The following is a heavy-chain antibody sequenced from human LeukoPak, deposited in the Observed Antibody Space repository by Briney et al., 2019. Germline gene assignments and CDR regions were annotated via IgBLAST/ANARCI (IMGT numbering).Heavy chain of an antibody. CDR1: GFTVSNNY. D-gene: IGHD6-13*01. CDR2: ISSSGTTI. J-gene: IGHJ4*02. CDR3: ARGTIAAAGYYYFDY. Sequence: GGSLRLSCAASGFTVSNNYMNWVRQAPGKGLEWLSYISSSGTTIHYADSVKGRFTISRDNAKNSLYLQMNSLRAEDTAVYYCARGTIAAAGYYYFDYWGQGTQVTVSS. V-gene: IGHV3-11*04.